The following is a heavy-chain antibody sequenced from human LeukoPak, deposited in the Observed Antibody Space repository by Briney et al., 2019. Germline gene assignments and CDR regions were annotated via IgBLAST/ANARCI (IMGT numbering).Heavy chain of an antibody. D-gene: IGHD1-26*01. V-gene: IGHV3-23*01. CDR3: TTHFTWGATGGFDY. CDR2: ISYSGGTT. Sequence: GGSLRLSCASSGFTFTSYAVSWVRQAPGKGLEWVSTISYSGGTTYHTDSVKGRFTISRDISKNTVYLQMNSLKAEDTAVYFCTTHFTWGATGGFDYWGQGTLVTVSS. CDR1: GFTFTSYA. J-gene: IGHJ4*02.